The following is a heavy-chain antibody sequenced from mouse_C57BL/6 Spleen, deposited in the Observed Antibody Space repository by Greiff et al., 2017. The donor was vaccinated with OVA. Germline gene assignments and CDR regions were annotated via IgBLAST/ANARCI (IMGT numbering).Heavy chain of an antibody. J-gene: IGHJ2*01. V-gene: IGHV1-15*01. D-gene: IGHD2-14*01. Sequence: QVQLQQSGAELVRPGASVTLSCKASGYTFTDYEMHWVKQTPVHGLEWIGAIDPETGGTAYNQKFKGKAILTADKSSSTAYMELRSLTSEDSAVYYCTRKLLEDFDYWGQGTTLTVSS. CDR1: GYTFTDYE. CDR3: TRKLLEDFDY. CDR2: IDPETGGT.